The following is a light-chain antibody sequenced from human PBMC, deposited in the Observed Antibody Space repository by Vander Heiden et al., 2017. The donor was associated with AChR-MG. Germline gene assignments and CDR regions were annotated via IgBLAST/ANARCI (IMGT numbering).Light chain of an antibody. J-gene: IGLJ2*01. CDR3: QSFDIRRSAVV. CDR1: TSNSGSSFD. CDR2: GNY. Sequence: QSALPQPPSVSGAPGQRVNIPSIRRTSNSGSSFDVHRFQQLPGAALKSLPYGNYNRPSGVPDRFSGSKSGTSASLTITGLQAEDEADYYFQSFDIRRSAVVFGGGTKLTVL. V-gene: IGLV1-40*01.